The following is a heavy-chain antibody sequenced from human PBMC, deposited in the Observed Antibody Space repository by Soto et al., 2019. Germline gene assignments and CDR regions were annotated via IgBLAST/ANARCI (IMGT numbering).Heavy chain of an antibody. Sequence: PSETLSLTCAVSGGSISSSNWWSWVRQPPGKGLEWIGEIYHSGSTNYNPSLKSRVTISVDKSKNQFSLKLSSVTAADTAVYYCARIGGIVVAPMGYYYYYGMDVWGQGTSLTVSS. CDR2: IYHSGST. J-gene: IGHJ6*02. CDR3: ARIGGIVVAPMGYYYYYGMDV. D-gene: IGHD3-22*01. V-gene: IGHV4-4*02. CDR1: GGSISSSNW.